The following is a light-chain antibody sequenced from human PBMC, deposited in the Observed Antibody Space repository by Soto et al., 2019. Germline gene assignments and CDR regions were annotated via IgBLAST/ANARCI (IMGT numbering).Light chain of an antibody. CDR1: QSVSSAY. Sequence: EIVLTQSPGTLSLSPGERATVSCRASQSVSSAYLAWYQQKPGQAPRLLIYDVSSRATGIPDRFSGSGSGTDFTLTVSRLEPEDFAVYYCQQYGSSPETFGQGTKVDIK. J-gene: IGKJ1*01. CDR3: QQYGSSPET. CDR2: DVS. V-gene: IGKV3-20*01.